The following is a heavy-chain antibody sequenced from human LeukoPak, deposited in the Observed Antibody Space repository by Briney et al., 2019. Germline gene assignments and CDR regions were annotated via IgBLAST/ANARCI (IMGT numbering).Heavy chain of an antibody. J-gene: IGHJ4*02. CDR2: ISAYNGNT. V-gene: IGHV1-18*01. CDR3: ARDRSSSSEIDY. CDR1: GYTFTSYG. D-gene: IGHD6-13*01. Sequence: ASVKVSFTAAGYTFTSYGISWVRLAPGQGLEWMGWISAYNGNTNYAQKLQGRVTMTTDTSTSTAYMELRSLRSDDRAVYYCARDRSSSSEIDYWGQGTLVTVSS.